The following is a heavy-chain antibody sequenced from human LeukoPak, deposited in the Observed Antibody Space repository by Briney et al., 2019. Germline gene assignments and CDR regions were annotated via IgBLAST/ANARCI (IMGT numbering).Heavy chain of an antibody. CDR3: VRDQGYRTSASCRGDAFDV. Sequence: PGGSLRLSCAASGFTFSTHWMSWVRQAPGKGLEWVAKIKEDGSEKYYVDSVKGRFTISRDNAKNSLSLQMHSLRDEDTAVYYCVRDQGYRTSASCRGDAFDVWGQGSMVSVSS. D-gene: IGHD2-2*01. CDR2: IKEDGSEK. J-gene: IGHJ3*01. V-gene: IGHV3-7*01. CDR1: GFTFSTHW.